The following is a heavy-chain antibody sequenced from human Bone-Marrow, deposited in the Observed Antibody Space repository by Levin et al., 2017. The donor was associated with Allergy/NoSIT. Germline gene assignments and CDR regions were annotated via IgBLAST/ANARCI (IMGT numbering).Heavy chain of an antibody. D-gene: IGHD3-10*01. CDR2: INRDSSDI. V-gene: IGHV3-48*01. Sequence: GGSLRLSCVVSEFAFYNYSMNWVRQAPGKGLEWVSYINRDSSDIYYADFVKGRFTISRDNAKDSLYLQMDSLTAEDTAVYYCTRGNYGRFDSWGQGTLVIVS. J-gene: IGHJ4*02. CDR3: TRGNYGRFDS. CDR1: EFAFYNYS.